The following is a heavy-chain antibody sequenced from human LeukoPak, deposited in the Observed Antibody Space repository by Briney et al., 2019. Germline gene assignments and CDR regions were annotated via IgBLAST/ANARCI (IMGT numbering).Heavy chain of an antibody. V-gene: IGHV3-21*01. J-gene: IGHJ4*02. CDR3: AREQSYYGSGTYYNVLDY. CDR2: ISASSSYI. CDR1: GFIFSTYS. Sequence: GGSLRLSCAASGFIFSTYSMTRVRQAPGKGLEWVSSISASSSYISYADSMKGRFTISRDNAKNSLDLQMNSLRAEDTAFYYCAREQSYYGSGTYYNVLDYWGQGTLVTVSS. D-gene: IGHD3-10*01.